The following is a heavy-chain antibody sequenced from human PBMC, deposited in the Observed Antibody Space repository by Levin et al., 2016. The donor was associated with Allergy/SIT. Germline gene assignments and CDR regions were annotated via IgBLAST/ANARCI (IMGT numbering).Heavy chain of an antibody. CDR1: VAPSAVVVTT. CDR2: IYTSGST. J-gene: IGHJ4*02. D-gene: IGHD2-15*01. CDR3: ARAQANSGGSCFEDY. Sequence: SETLSSPALSLVAPSAVVVTTGAGSGQPAGKGLEWIGRIYTSGSTNYNPSLKSRVTISVDTSKNQFSLKLSSVTAADTAVYYCARAQANSGGSCFEDYWGQGTLVTVSS. V-gene: IGHV4-61*02.